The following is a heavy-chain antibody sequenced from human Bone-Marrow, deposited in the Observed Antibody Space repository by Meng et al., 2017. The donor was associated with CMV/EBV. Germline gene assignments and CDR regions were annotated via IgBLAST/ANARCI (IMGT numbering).Heavy chain of an antibody. CDR3: ASSDCSSTSCYGDYFDY. J-gene: IGHJ4*01. CDR2: IYSGGST. CDR1: GFTVSSNY. V-gene: IGHV3-53*01. Sequence: GESLKISCAASGFTVSSNYMSWVRQAPGKGLEWVSVIYSGGSTYYADSVKGRFTISRDNSKNTLYLQMNSLRAEDTAVYYCASSDCSSTSCYGDYFDYWGHGHRVTVSS. D-gene: IGHD2-2*01.